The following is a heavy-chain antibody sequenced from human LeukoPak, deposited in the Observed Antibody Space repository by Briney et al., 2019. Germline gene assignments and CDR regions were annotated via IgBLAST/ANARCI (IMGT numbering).Heavy chain of an antibody. CDR2: IYTNGNT. Sequence: SETLSLTCTVSGGSISSGIYYWSWIRQPAGEGLEWIGRIYTNGNTNYNPSLRSRVTISLDTSKNQFSLKLNSVSAADTAVYYCARDSPTYYFDYWGQGTLVTVSS. CDR3: ARDSPTYYFDY. V-gene: IGHV4-61*02. J-gene: IGHJ4*02. CDR1: GGSISSGIYY.